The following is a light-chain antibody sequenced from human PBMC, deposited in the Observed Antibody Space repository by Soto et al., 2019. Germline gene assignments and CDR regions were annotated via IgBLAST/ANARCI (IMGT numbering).Light chain of an antibody. J-gene: IGKJ1*01. CDR3: QQTSSNPRT. CDR2: AAS. Sequence: DIQMTQSPSPLSASVGDRVTITCRASQTIRNYLKWYQQKPGEAPKLLIYAASRLQSGVPSRFSGSGSGTDFTLTISSLQPEDFATYFCQQTSSNPRTFGQGTKVDI. CDR1: QTIRNY. V-gene: IGKV1-39*01.